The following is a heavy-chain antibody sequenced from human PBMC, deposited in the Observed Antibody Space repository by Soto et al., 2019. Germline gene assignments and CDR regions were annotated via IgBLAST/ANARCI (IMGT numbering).Heavy chain of an antibody. CDR1: GGTFSSYA. J-gene: IGHJ6*02. D-gene: IGHD2-2*01. Sequence: QVQLVQSGAEVKKPGSSVKVSCKASGGTFSSYAISWVRQAPGQGLEWMGGIIPIFGTANYAQKFQGRVTITADKSTSTAYMELSSLRSEDRAVYYCARGSYCSSTSCYQLGVVEKRYYYYGMAVWGQGTTVTVSS. CDR2: IIPIFGTA. CDR3: ARGSYCSSTSCYQLGVVEKRYYYYGMAV. V-gene: IGHV1-69*06.